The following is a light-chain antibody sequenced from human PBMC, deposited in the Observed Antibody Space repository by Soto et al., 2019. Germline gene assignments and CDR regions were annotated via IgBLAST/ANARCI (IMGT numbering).Light chain of an antibody. CDR1: QSFSSRY. Sequence: EIVLTQSPGTLSLSPGERATLSCRASQSFSSRYLAWYQQIPGQAPRLLIYGASSRATGIPDRFSGSGSGTDFTLTISRLEPEDFAVYYCQQYGSSPPWTFGQGTKVVIK. J-gene: IGKJ1*01. CDR2: GAS. V-gene: IGKV3-20*01. CDR3: QQYGSSPPWT.